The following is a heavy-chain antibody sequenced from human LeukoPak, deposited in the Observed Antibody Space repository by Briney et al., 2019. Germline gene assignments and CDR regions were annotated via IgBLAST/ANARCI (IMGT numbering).Heavy chain of an antibody. D-gene: IGHD3-10*01. Sequence: GGSLRLSCAASGFTLSDHAMIWVRQAPGKGLEWVSSISGSGAMTYYADSVKGRFTISRDNAMDRLYLQMNSLRADDTAVYYCVKDRVDGSGSQFDSWGQGSLVIVSS. CDR2: ISGSGAMT. CDR1: GFTLSDHA. J-gene: IGHJ4*02. CDR3: VKDRVDGSGSQFDS. V-gene: IGHV3-23*01.